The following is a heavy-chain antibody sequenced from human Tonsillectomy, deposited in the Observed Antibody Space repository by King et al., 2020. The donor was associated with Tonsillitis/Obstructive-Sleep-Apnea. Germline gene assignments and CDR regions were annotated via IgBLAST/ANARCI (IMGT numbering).Heavy chain of an antibody. CDR1: GLNFTNAW. V-gene: IGHV3-15*01. J-gene: IGHJ4*02. D-gene: IGHD4-17*01. CDR2: IKSKTAGGAV. Sequence: VQLVESGGGLVKPGGSLRLSCAASGLNFTNAWMSWVRQVPGKGLEWVGRIKSKTAGGAVDYAAPVKCSFTIFRDDSQDTLDLQMNSLKTDDTAVYYCLTDPGDYEDYWGQGTPVSVSS. CDR3: LTDPGDYEDY.